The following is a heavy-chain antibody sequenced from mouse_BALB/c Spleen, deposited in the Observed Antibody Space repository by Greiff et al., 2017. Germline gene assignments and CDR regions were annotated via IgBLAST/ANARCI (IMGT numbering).Heavy chain of an antibody. J-gene: IGHJ2*01. D-gene: IGHD4-1*01. Sequence: EVMLVESGPSLVKPSQTLSLTCSVTGDSITSGYWNWIRKFPGNKLEYMGYISYSGSTYYNPSLKSRISITRDTSKNQYYLQLNSVTTEDTATYYCARWGVKTGYYFDYWGQGTTLTISS. V-gene: IGHV3-8*02. CDR2: ISYSGST. CDR1: GDSITSGY. CDR3: ARWGVKTGYYFDY.